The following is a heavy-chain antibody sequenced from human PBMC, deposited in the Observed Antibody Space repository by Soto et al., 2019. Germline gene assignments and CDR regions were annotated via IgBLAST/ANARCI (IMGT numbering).Heavy chain of an antibody. D-gene: IGHD1-26*01. CDR3: AREVGAPSGWLDP. CDR1: GYTFTNDA. J-gene: IGHJ5*02. Sequence: EVQLSESGGDLRQPGGSLRLSCAAYGYTFTNDAMTWVRQTPGKGLEWVSGISASGGLKYYADSVRGRFTVSRDNSKNILYLQMDNLRDEDTALYYCAREVGAPSGWLDPWGQGTQVTFSS. CDR2: ISASGGLK. V-gene: IGHV3-23*01.